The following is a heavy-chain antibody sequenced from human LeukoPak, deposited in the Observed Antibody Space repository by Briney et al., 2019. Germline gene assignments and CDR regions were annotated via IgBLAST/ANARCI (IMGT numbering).Heavy chain of an antibody. CDR2: IYHSGST. D-gene: IGHD4-23*01. Sequence: PSETLSLTCAVSGDSISSSNWWSWVRQPPGKGLEWIGEIYHSGSTNYNPSLKSRVTISVDKSKNQFSLKLSSVTAADTAVYYCARNGGNLYYYYYYMDVWGKGTTVTVSS. J-gene: IGHJ6*03. CDR3: ARNGGNLYYYYYYMDV. CDR1: GDSISSSNW. V-gene: IGHV4-4*02.